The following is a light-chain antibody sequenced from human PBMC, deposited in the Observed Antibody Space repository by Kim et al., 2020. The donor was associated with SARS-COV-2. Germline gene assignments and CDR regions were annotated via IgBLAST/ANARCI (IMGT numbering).Light chain of an antibody. CDR3: QQYYSTPPS. J-gene: IGKJ2*03. V-gene: IGKV4-1*01. Sequence: PALNCYSSQTVFYNSNTKNFFAWYQQKPGQAPKLLIYWASIRESGVSDRFSGSGSETDFTLTISSLQAEDVAVYYCQQYYSTPPSFGQGTKLEI. CDR1: QTVFYNSNTKNF. CDR2: WAS.